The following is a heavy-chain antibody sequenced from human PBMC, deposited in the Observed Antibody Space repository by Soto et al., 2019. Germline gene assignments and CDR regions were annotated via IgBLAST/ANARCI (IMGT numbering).Heavy chain of an antibody. J-gene: IGHJ4*02. V-gene: IGHV3-23*05. CDR1: GFTFAHYA. CDR2: IDGPTTNT. CDR3: VTWLSAHFDY. D-gene: IGHD6-19*01. Sequence: PGGSLRLSCAASGFTFAHYAMMWARQAPGRGLEWVSTIDGPTTNTHYIDSVKGRFFISRDNAINTVYLQMNGLRAEDTAVYYCVTWLSAHFDYWGRGTLVTVSS.